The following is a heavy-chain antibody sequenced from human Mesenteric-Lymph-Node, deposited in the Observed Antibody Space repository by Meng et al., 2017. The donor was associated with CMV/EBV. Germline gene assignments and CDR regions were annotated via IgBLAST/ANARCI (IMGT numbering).Heavy chain of an antibody. CDR2: IDTRSSYI. CDR3: ARDKWDIVVVPAATSPQRYYYYYGMDV. J-gene: IGHJ6*02. Sequence: GGSLRLSCAASGFTFSSYYMNWVRQAPGKGLEWVSSIDTRSSYIYYADSVKGRFTISRDNAKNSLYLQMNSLRAEDTAVYYCARDKWDIVVVPAATSPQRYYYYYGMDVWGQGTTVTVSS. CDR1: GFTFSSYY. V-gene: IGHV3-21*01. D-gene: IGHD2-2*01.